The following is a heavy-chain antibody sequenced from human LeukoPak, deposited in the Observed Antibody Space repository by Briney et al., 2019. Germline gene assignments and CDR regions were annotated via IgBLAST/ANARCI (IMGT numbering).Heavy chain of an antibody. CDR2: FDPEDGET. J-gene: IGHJ4*02. CDR1: GYTLTELS. CDR3: ASCSMDNKYYFDY. V-gene: IGHV1-24*01. Sequence: GASVKVSCKVSGYTLTELSMHWVRQAPGKGLEWMGGFDPEDGETIYAQKFQGRVTITTDESTSTAYMELSSLRSEDTAVYYCASCSMDNKYYFDYWGQGTLVTVSS. D-gene: IGHD2-2*03.